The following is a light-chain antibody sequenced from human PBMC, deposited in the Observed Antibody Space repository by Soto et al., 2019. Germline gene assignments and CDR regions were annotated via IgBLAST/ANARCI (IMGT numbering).Light chain of an antibody. J-gene: IGKJ5*01. V-gene: IGKV1-5*01. CDR3: QQLNTLPFT. Sequence: DIQMTQSPSTLSASVGDGVTITCRASQSISSWLAWYQQKPGKAPKLMIYEASTLQSGVPSRFSGSGSGTEFTLTISGLLPEDFATYHCQQLNTLPFTFGQGTRLEIK. CDR2: EAS. CDR1: QSISSW.